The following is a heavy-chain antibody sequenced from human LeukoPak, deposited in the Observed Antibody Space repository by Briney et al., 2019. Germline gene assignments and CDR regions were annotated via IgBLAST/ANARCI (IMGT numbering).Heavy chain of an antibody. CDR3: ARADIVGTILTDAFHI. V-gene: IGHV1-2*02. CDR1: GYTFTGYY. CDR2: INPNSGGT. D-gene: IGHD5-12*01. Sequence: ASVKVSCTASGYTFTGYYMHWVRQAPGQGLEWMGWINPNSGGTNYAQKFQGRVTMTRDTSISTAYMDLSRLRSDDTAVYYCARADIVGTILTDAFHIWGQGTRVTVSS. J-gene: IGHJ3*02.